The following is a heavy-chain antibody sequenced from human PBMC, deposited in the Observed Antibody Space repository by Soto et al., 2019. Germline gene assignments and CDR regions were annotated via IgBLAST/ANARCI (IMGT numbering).Heavy chain of an antibody. D-gene: IGHD5-12*01. J-gene: IGHJ4*02. CDR3: ATSTVSYVDIVSSTTRGYFDH. CDR1: GYNFNTYW. CDR2: IYPGDSDT. Sequence: GXSLKISCEGSGYNFNTYWFGWVRQMPGKGLEWMALIYPGDSDTRYSPSFEGQVTLSVDRSISTAYLQWSSLKASDTAIYYCATSTVSYVDIVSSTTRGYFDHWGQGTLVTVSS. V-gene: IGHV5-51*01.